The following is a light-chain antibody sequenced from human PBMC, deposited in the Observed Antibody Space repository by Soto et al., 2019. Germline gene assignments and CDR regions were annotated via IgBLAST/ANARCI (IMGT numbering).Light chain of an antibody. Sequence: QSVLTQPASVSGSPGQSITISCTGTSSDVGGYNYVSWYQQHPGKAPKLMIYEVSNRPSGGSNRCSGSKSGNTASLTISGLQAEDEADYYCSSYTSSSPYVFGTGTKLTVL. CDR2: EVS. J-gene: IGLJ1*01. V-gene: IGLV2-14*01. CDR3: SSYTSSSPYV. CDR1: SSDVGGYNY.